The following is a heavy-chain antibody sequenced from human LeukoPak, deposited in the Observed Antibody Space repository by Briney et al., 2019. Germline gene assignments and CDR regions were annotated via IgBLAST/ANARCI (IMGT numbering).Heavy chain of an antibody. Sequence: SGTLSLTCAVSGGSISSSNWWSWVRQPPGKGLEWIGEIYHSGSTNYNPSLKSRVTISVDKSKNQFSLKLSSVTAADTAVYYCARSRLLAKSYYYYYMDVWGKGTTVTISS. CDR3: ARSRLLAKSYYYYYMDV. CDR1: GGSISSSNW. CDR2: IYHSGST. V-gene: IGHV4-4*02. D-gene: IGHD5-18*01. J-gene: IGHJ6*03.